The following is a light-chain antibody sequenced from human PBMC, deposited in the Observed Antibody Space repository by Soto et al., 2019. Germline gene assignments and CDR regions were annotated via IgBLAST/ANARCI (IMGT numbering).Light chain of an antibody. CDR3: QFYDSRLSGSLV. Sequence: QSVLTQPPSVSGAPGQRVTICCTGSSSNIGAGYDVHWYQQLPGTAPKLLIYGNSNRPSGVPDRFSGSKSGTSASLAITGLQAEDEDDYYCQFYDSRLSGSLVFGGGTKLTVL. CDR2: GNS. CDR1: SSNIGAGYD. V-gene: IGLV1-40*01. J-gene: IGLJ2*01.